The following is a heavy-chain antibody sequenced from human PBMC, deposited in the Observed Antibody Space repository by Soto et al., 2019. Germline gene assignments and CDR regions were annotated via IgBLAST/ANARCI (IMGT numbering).Heavy chain of an antibody. J-gene: IGHJ4*02. CDR2: IFYSGPT. Sequence: QVQLQESGPGLVKPSQTLSLTCTVSGDSITSGVHYWSWIRQLLGKGLEWIGYIFYSGPTYYNPSLKSRVTISVDTSKNQFSLKLNSVTAADTAVYCCARDRVMLTFGGASEEWGIDSWGQGTLVTVSS. CDR3: ARDRVMLTFGGASEEWGIDS. CDR1: GDSITSGVHY. D-gene: IGHD3-16*01. V-gene: IGHV4-31*03.